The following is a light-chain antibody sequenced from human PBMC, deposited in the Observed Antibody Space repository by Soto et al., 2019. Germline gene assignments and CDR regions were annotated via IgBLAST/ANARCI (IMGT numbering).Light chain of an antibody. Sequence: QSSLTQPASVSGSLGRSITISCTGTSSDVGGFDYVSWFQQYPGKAPKLIIYDVSYRPSGLSDRFSGSKSGNTASLTISGLQADDEADYYCSSYSSTRVTYGVGKGTKVTVL. J-gene: IGLJ1*01. CDR1: SSDVGGFDY. CDR2: DVS. CDR3: SSYSSTRVTYG. V-gene: IGLV2-14*01.